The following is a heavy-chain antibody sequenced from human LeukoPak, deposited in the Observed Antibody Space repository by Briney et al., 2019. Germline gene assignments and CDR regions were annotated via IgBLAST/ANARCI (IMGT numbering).Heavy chain of an antibody. D-gene: IGHD6-6*01. CDR2: FDPEDGET. Sequence: ASVKVSCKVSGYTLTELSMHWVRQAPGKGLEWMGGFDPEDGETIYAQKFQGRVTMTEDTSTDTAYMELSSLRSEDTAVYYCATEQLLGGWFDPWGQGTLVTVSS. CDR1: GYTLTELS. CDR3: ATEQLLGGWFDP. V-gene: IGHV1-24*01. J-gene: IGHJ5*02.